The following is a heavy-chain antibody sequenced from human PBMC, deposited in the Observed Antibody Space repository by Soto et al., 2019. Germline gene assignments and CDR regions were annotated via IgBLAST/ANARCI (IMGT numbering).Heavy chain of an antibody. J-gene: IGHJ4*02. D-gene: IGHD6-19*01. Sequence: GGSLRLSCEASGFTFSAYGMHWLRLAPGKGLEWVAVVSYDGTNRYHSDSVKGRFYISRDNDKNTVYLQMNGLRVDDSASYYCANGPGHDIGWYHAVFDFWGQGTLVTVSS. V-gene: IGHV3-30*18. CDR1: GFTFSAYG. CDR3: ANGPGHDIGWYHAVFDF. CDR2: VSYDGTNR.